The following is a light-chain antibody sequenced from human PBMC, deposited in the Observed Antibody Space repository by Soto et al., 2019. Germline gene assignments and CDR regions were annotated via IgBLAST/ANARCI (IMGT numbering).Light chain of an antibody. CDR2: EVS. CDR1: SSDVGRYNL. V-gene: IGLV2-23*02. CDR3: CSYAGISASV. Sequence: QSALTQPASVSGSPGQSITISCTGTSSDVGRYNLVSWYQQHPGKAPKLMIYEVSKRPSGVSKRFSGSKSGNTASLTISGHQADDEADYYCCSYAGISASVFGGGTKLTVL. J-gene: IGLJ3*02.